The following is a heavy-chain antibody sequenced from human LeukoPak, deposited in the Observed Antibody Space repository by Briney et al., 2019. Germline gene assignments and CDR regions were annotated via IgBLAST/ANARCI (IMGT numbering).Heavy chain of an antibody. CDR3: AKDPVGATFPYY. CDR2: ISYDGSNK. CDR1: GFTFSSYA. J-gene: IGHJ4*02. V-gene: IGHV3-30-3*01. D-gene: IGHD1-26*01. Sequence: GRSLRLSCAASGFTFSSYAMHWVRQAPGKGLEWVAVISYDGSNKYYADSVKGRFTISRDNSKNTLYLQMNSLRAEDTAVYYCAKDPVGATFPYYWGQGTLVTVSS.